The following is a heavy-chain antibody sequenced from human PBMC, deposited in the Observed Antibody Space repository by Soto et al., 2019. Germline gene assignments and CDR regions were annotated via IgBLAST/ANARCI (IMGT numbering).Heavy chain of an antibody. V-gene: IGHV4-34*09. J-gene: IGHJ4*02. D-gene: IGHD5-18*01. CDR2: INHSGST. CDR3: ARSPHIQLWSYPSDY. CDR1: GGSFSGYY. Sequence: SETLSLTCAVYGGSFSGYYWTWIRQPPGTGLEWIGEINHSGSTYYNPSLKSRVTISVDTSKNQFSLKLSSVTAADTAVYYCARSPHIQLWSYPSDYWGQGTLVTVSS.